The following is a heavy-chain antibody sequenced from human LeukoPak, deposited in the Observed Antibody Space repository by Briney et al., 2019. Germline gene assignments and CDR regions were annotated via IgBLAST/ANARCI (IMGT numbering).Heavy chain of an antibody. CDR2: INHSGST. CDR3: AALVLNHFDY. CDR1: GGSFSGYY. D-gene: IGHD6-6*01. V-gene: IGHV4-34*01. J-gene: IGHJ4*02. Sequence: PSETLSLTCAVYGGSFSGYYWSWIRQPPGKGLEWIGEINHSGSTNYNPSLKSRVTISVDTSKNQFSLKLSSVTAADTAVYYCAALVLNHFDYWGQGTLVTVSS.